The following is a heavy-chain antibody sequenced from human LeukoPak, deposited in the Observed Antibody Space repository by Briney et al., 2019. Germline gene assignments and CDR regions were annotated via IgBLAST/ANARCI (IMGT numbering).Heavy chain of an antibody. D-gene: IGHD5-12*01. Sequence: GASVKVSCKASGYTFTSYAMHWVRQAPGQRLEWMGWINAGNGNTKYSQEFQGRVTITRDTSASTAYMELSSLRSEDMAVYYCARNPPSGYDYDYWGQGTLVTVSS. CDR1: GYTFTSYA. V-gene: IGHV1-3*03. J-gene: IGHJ4*02. CDR3: ARNPPSGYDYDY. CDR2: INAGNGNT.